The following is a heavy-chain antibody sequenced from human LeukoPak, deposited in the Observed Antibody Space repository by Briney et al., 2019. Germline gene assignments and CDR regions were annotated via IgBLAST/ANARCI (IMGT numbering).Heavy chain of an antibody. V-gene: IGHV4-4*07. D-gene: IGHD2-2*01. Sequence: SETLSLTCTVSGGSISHYYWSWIRQPAGKGLEWIGRIYTSGSTNYNPSLKSRVTMSVDTSKNQFSLKLSSVTAADTAVYYCAREIVGVPAAYDAFDIWGQGTMVTVSS. CDR2: IYTSGST. CDR1: GGSISHYY. CDR3: AREIVGVPAAYDAFDI. J-gene: IGHJ3*02.